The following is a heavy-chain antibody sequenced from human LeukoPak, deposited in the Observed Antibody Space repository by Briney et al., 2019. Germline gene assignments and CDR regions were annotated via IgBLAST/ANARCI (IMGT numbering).Heavy chain of an antibody. Sequence: GGSLRLSCAASGFTFSSYGMSWVRQAPGKGLEWVSYITSSSSSTIYYADSVKGRFTISRDNAKNSLYLQMNSLRAEDTAVYYCARDREPHDFWSGYHDYWGQGTLVTVSS. CDR3: ARDREPHDFWSGYHDY. V-gene: IGHV3-48*01. D-gene: IGHD3-3*01. CDR1: GFTFSSYG. CDR2: ITSSSSSTI. J-gene: IGHJ4*02.